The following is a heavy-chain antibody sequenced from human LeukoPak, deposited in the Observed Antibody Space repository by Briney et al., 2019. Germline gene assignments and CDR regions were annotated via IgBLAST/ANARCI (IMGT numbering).Heavy chain of an antibody. CDR2: IYYTRST. CDR3: ARGVTMIVVVIHDWYFDL. CDR1: GGSISSSSYY. Sequence: SESLSLTCTVSGGSISSSSYYWGWIRQPPGKGLEWIGSIYYTRSTYYNPSLKSRVTTSVDTSKNQFSLKLTSVTAADTAVYYCARGVTMIVVVIHDWYFDLWGRGTLVTVSS. D-gene: IGHD3-22*01. V-gene: IGHV4-39*01. J-gene: IGHJ2*01.